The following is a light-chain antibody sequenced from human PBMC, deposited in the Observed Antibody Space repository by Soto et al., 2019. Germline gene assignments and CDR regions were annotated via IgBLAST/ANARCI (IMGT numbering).Light chain of an antibody. CDR2: GAS. Sequence: EIVLTNSPATLSLSPAGRGTLSCSASQSVGRTLAWYQQQPRQSPTLLVYGASTRATGIPARFSGSGSGTDFTLTISSLQPADFAVYYCEQYNNWPPWTFGQGTKVDIK. J-gene: IGKJ1*01. V-gene: IGKV3-15*01. CDR3: EQYNNWPPWT. CDR1: QSVGRT.